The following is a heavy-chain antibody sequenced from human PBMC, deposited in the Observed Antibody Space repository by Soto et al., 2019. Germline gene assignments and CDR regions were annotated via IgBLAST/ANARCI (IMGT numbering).Heavy chain of an antibody. CDR1: GFTFSSYS. CDR2: ISSSSSTI. CDR3: ARSFAAPDY. Sequence: EVQLVESGGGLVQPGGSLRLSCAASGFTFSSYSMNWVRQAPGKGLEWVSYISSSSSTISYADSVKGRFTISRDNAKNPLYLQTNSLRDEDTAVSYGARSFAAPDYWGQGTLVTVSS. J-gene: IGHJ4*02. D-gene: IGHD6-25*01. V-gene: IGHV3-48*02.